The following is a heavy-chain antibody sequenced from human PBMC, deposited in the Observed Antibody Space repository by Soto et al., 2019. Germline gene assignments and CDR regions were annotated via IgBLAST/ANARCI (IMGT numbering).Heavy chain of an antibody. CDR2: IYHSGST. J-gene: IGHJ3*02. CDR1: SGSISSSNW. Sequence: SETLSLTCAVSSGSISSSNWWSWVRQPPGKGLEWIGEIYHSGSTNYNPSLKSRVTISVDKSKNQFSLKLSSVTAADTAVYYCARSPKSMVRGVIDAFDIWGQGTMVTVSS. D-gene: IGHD3-10*01. V-gene: IGHV4-4*02. CDR3: ARSPKSMVRGVIDAFDI.